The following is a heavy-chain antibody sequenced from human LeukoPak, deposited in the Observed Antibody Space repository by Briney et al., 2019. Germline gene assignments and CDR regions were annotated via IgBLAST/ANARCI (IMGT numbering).Heavy chain of an antibody. CDR3: ARRLRASGYSSSWYYFDY. D-gene: IGHD6-13*01. CDR2: IYYSGST. CDR1: GGSISSGGYY. J-gene: IGHJ4*02. V-gene: IGHV4-31*03. Sequence: SETLSLTCTVSGGSISSGGYYWSWIRQHPGKGLEWIGYIYYSGSTYYNPSLKSRVTISVDTSKNQFSLKLSSVTAADTAVYYCARRLRASGYSSSWYYFDYWGQGTLVTVSS.